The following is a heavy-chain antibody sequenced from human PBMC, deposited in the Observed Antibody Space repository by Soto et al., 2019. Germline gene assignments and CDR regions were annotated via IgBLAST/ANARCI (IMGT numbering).Heavy chain of an antibody. D-gene: IGHD1-26*01. Sequence: QVQLVQSGAEVKKPGSSVKVSCKASGGTFSSYAISWVRQAPGQGLEWMGGIVPIFGTGNYAQKFQGRVKNTADESTSLAYMGLSSLSSEDTAVYYCAREKTRCSGSYCYYCYGMDVWGQGTTVTVSS. V-gene: IGHV1-69*01. J-gene: IGHJ6*02. CDR1: GGTFSSYA. CDR3: AREKTRCSGSYCYYCYGMDV. CDR2: IVPIFGTG.